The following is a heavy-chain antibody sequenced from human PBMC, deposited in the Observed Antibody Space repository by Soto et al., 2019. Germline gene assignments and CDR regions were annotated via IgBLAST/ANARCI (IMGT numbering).Heavy chain of an antibody. V-gene: IGHV1-24*01. CDR3: ATDAPRLRYFDWSGFDI. CDR1: GYTLTELS. D-gene: IGHD3-9*01. Sequence: ASVKVSCKVSGYTLTELSMHWVRQAPGKGLEWMGGFDPDDGETIYAQKFQGRVTMTEDTSTDTAYMELSSLRSEDTAVYYCATDAPRLRYFDWSGFDIWGRGTMVTVSS. CDR2: FDPDDGET. J-gene: IGHJ3*02.